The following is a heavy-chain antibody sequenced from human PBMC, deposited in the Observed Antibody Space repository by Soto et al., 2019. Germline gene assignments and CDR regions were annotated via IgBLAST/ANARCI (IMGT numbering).Heavy chain of an antibody. Sequence: GGSLRLSCAASGFTFSNAWMSWVRQAPGKGLEWVGRIKSKTDGGTTDYAAPVKGRFTISRDDSKNTLYLQMNSLKTEDTAVYYCTTVPSYYDFWRGLDVWGQGTTVTVS. CDR3: TTVPSYYDFWRGLDV. CDR1: GFTFSNAW. V-gene: IGHV3-15*01. CDR2: IKSKTDGGTT. D-gene: IGHD3-3*01. J-gene: IGHJ6*02.